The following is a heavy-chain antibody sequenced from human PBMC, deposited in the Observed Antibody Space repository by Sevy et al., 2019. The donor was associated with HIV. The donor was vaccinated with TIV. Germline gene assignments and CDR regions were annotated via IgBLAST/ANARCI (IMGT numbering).Heavy chain of an antibody. CDR3: AGQRLRDYSNLGNWFDP. V-gene: IGHV4-39*01. J-gene: IGHJ5*02. D-gene: IGHD4-4*01. CDR1: GGSISSSSYY. CDR2: IYYSGST. Sequence: SETLSLTCTVSGGSISSSSYYWGWIRQPPGKGLEWIGSIYYSGSTYYNPSLKSRVTISVDTSKNQFSLKLSSVTAADTAVYYCAGQRLRDYSNLGNWFDPWGQGTLVTVSS.